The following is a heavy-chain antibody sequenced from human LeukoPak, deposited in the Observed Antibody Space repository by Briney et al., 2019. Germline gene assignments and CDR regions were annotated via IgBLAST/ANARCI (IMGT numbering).Heavy chain of an antibody. D-gene: IGHD1-26*01. J-gene: IGHJ4*01. CDR3: GRDPGSSYFDY. V-gene: IGHV4-4*07. CDR2: IYTSEST. CDR1: GGSITSYY. Sequence: SETLSLTCTVSGGSITSYYWSWIRQPPGKGLEWIGRIYTSESTTYNPSLKSRVTTSVDKSENKFSLKLSSVTAPDTPAYYSGRDPGSSYFDYWSEGTL.